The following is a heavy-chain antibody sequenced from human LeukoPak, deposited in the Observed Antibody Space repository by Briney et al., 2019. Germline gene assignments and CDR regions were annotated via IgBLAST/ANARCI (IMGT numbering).Heavy chain of an antibody. CDR1: GGTLNNFA. V-gene: IGHV1-69*05. J-gene: IGHJ4*02. CDR2: IIPMFALP. Sequence: VASVKVSCTASGGTLNNFAINWVRQAPGQGLEWMCGIIPMFALPNSAQRLQGRVSLTTDESTNTAYMELSSLRPEETAVYYCARAPSRDGHTFYFDYWGQGTLVTVSS. D-gene: IGHD5-24*01. CDR3: ARAPSRDGHTFYFDY.